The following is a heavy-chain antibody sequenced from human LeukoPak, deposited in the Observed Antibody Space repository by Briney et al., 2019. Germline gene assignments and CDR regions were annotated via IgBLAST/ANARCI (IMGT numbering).Heavy chain of an antibody. CDR2: IYHSGST. Sequence: SETLSLTCTLSGGSISTYYWSWIRQPPGKGLEWIGYIYHSGSTNYNPSLKSRVTISVDTSKNQFSLKLSSVTAADTAVYYCARYHYDILTGYLGIDYWGQGTLVTVSS. V-gene: IGHV4-59*12. D-gene: IGHD3-9*01. CDR3: ARYHYDILTGYLGIDY. CDR1: GGSISTYY. J-gene: IGHJ4*02.